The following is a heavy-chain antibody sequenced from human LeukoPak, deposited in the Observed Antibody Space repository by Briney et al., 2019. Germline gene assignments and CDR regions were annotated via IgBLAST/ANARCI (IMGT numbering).Heavy chain of an antibody. J-gene: IGHJ4*02. CDR3: ASLFLGPLDPRNFDY. CDR2: IYFSGST. CDR1: GGSISSSSFY. D-gene: IGHD3-3*01. V-gene: IGHV4-39*01. Sequence: KPSETLSLTCTVSGGSISSSSFYWGWIRQPPGKGLEWSGSIYFSGSTHSNPSLTSRVSISVDTSKNQFSLKLRSVTAADTAVYYCASLFLGPLDPRNFDYWGQGTLVTVSS.